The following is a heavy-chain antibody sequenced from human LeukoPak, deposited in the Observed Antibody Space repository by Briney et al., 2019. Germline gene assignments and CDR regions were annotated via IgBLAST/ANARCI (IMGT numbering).Heavy chain of an antibody. D-gene: IGHD3-10*01. V-gene: IGHV2-70*01. Sequence: SGPALLKPTPTLTLTCTFSGFSLGTSGMCVSWIRQPPEKALEWLSLIDWDDDKYYSTSLKTRLTISKDTSKNQVVLTMTNMDPVDTATYYCARQPTYYYGSGSHNSFDYWGQGTLVTVSS. J-gene: IGHJ4*02. CDR1: GFSLGTSGMC. CDR3: ARQPTYYYGSGSHNSFDY. CDR2: IDWDDDK.